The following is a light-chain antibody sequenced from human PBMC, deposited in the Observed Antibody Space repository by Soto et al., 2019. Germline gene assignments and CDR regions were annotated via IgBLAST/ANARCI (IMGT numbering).Light chain of an antibody. V-gene: IGKV3-20*01. CDR3: QQYGSSRT. CDR2: GAS. J-gene: IGKJ1*01. Sequence: EIVLTQSPGPLSLSPGERATLSCRASQSVSSSYLAWYQQKPGQAPSLLIYGASSRATGIPDRFSGSGSGTDFNLTISRLEPEDFAVYYCQQYGSSRTFGQGTKVEIK. CDR1: QSVSSSY.